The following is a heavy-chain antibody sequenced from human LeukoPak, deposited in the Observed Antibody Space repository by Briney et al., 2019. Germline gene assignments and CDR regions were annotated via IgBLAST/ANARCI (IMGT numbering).Heavy chain of an antibody. CDR1: GYAFTGYH. Sequence: ASVKVSCKASGYAFTGYHMHWVRQAPGQGLEWIGQINPNSGGTNFAQKFQGRATMTRDTSISTAYMELNRLKSDDTAVYYCARELFRYDSSGYYSNNWFDPWGQGTLVIVSS. V-gene: IGHV1-2*06. D-gene: IGHD3-22*01. CDR3: ARELFRYDSSGYYSNNWFDP. CDR2: INPNSGGT. J-gene: IGHJ5*02.